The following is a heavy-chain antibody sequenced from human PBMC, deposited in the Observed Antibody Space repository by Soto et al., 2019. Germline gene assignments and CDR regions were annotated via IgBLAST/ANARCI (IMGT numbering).Heavy chain of an antibody. V-gene: IGHV3-74*01. D-gene: IGHD3-22*01. Sequence: SLRLSCAASGFTFSSYWMHWVRQAPGKGLVWVSRINGDGSTTTYADSVKGRFIISRDNAKNMLYLQMNSLTAEDTAVYYCARPRYDGSGTPFDHWGQGTLVTVSS. CDR2: INGDGSTT. J-gene: IGHJ4*02. CDR3: ARPRYDGSGTPFDH. CDR1: GFTFSSYW.